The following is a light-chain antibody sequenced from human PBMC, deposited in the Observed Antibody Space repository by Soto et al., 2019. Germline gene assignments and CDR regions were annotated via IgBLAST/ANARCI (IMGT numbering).Light chain of an antibody. Sequence: AIKLTQSLLSLYATVGERVTLTCLASQGIRKDLGWYQVKPGKAPKLLIFAASTLQSGVPSRFSGSASGTDFTLTISSLQPEDFATYYCLQDYNYPRTFGQGTKVDIK. CDR3: LQDYNYPRT. J-gene: IGKJ1*01. CDR2: AAS. V-gene: IGKV1-6*01. CDR1: QGIRKD.